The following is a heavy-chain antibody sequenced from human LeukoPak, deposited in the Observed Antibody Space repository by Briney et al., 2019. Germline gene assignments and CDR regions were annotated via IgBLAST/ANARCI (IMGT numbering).Heavy chain of an antibody. D-gene: IGHD3-10*01. J-gene: IGHJ1*01. CDR3: ARGYGSGSYLDK. V-gene: IGHV3-33*01. CDR2: IWYDGHTT. Sequence: PGRPLRLSCGASGFSFRDFAMHWVRQAPGKGLEWLALIWYDGHTTYYTDSVRGRFTIPRDDANDTLYLQMNSLSADDTAVYFCARGYGSGSYLDKWGQGTLVTVSS. CDR1: GFSFRDFA.